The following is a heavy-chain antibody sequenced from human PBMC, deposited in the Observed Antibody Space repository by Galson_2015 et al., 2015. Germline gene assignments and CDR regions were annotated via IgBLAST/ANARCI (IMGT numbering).Heavy chain of an antibody. Sequence: SLRLSCAASGFTFSSYAMCWVRQAPGKGLEWVSAISGSGGSTYYSDSMKGRFTISRDNSKNTLYLQLNSMRAECTAVYDCAKEGRSDLHFDYWGQGTLVTVSS. CDR3: AKEGRSDLHFDY. V-gene: IGHV3-23*01. J-gene: IGHJ4*02. CDR1: GFTFSSYA. CDR2: ISGSGGST. D-gene: IGHD1-26*01.